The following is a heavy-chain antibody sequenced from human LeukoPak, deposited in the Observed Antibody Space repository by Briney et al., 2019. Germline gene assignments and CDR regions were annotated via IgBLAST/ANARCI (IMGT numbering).Heavy chain of an antibody. CDR3: AIPPLSGTGSSRPLAEMDV. Sequence: QPGGSLRLSCAASGFTFSSYDMNWARQAAGKGLEWDSYISSSSSTIYYADSVKGRFTISRDNARNSLHLQMNSLRAEDTAVYYCAIPPLSGTGSSRPLAEMDVWGQGTTVTVSS. D-gene: IGHD3-10*01. J-gene: IGHJ6*02. CDR2: ISSSSSTI. V-gene: IGHV3-48*04. CDR1: GFTFSSYD.